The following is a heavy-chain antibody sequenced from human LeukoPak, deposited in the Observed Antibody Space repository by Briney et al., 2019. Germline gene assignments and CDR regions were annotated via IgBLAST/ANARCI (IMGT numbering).Heavy chain of an antibody. V-gene: IGHV3-21*01. CDR3: AKDIYYDSSGYIIGAFDI. CDR1: GFTFSSYS. D-gene: IGHD3-22*01. Sequence: GGSLRLSCAASGFTFSSYSMNWVRQAPGKGLEWVSSISSSSYIFYADSVKGRFTISRDNSKNTLYLQMNSLRAEDTAVYYCAKDIYYDSSGYIIGAFDIWGQGTMVTVSS. CDR2: ISSSSYI. J-gene: IGHJ3*02.